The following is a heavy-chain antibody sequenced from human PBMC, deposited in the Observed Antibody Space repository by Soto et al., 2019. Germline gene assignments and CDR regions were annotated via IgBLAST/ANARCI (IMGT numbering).Heavy chain of an antibody. CDR2: IWYDGSNK. V-gene: IGHV3-33*01. J-gene: IGHJ4*02. D-gene: IGHD1-26*01. Sequence: GGSLRLSCAASGFTFSSYGMHWVRQAPGKGLEWVAVIWYDGSNKYYADSVKGRFTISRDNSKNTLYLQMNSLRAEDTAVYNCSIMREAIVYWCQGAMVTVSS. CDR1: GFTFSSYG. CDR3: SIMREAIVY.